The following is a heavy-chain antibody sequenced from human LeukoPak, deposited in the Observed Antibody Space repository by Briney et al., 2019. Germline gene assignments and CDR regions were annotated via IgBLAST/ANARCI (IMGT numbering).Heavy chain of an antibody. Sequence: KPSETLSLTCTVSGGSISSGSYYWSWIRQPARKGLEWIGRIYTSGSTNYNPSLKSRITISVDTSKNQFSLKLSSVTAADTAVYYCARDQGWGVAAPMDVWGKGTTVTVSS. D-gene: IGHD6-6*01. CDR3: ARDQGWGVAAPMDV. J-gene: IGHJ6*04. CDR1: GGSISSGSYY. V-gene: IGHV4-61*02. CDR2: IYTSGST.